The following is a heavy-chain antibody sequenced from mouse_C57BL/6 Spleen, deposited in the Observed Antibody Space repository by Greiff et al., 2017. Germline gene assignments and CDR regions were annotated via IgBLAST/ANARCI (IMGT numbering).Heavy chain of an antibody. V-gene: IGHV1-19*01. CDR1: GYTFTDYY. J-gene: IGHJ2*01. CDR2: INPYNGGT. CDR3: ARRYGSSPFDY. D-gene: IGHD1-1*01. Sequence: VQLQQSGPVLVKPGASVKMSCKASGYTFTDYYMNWVKQSHGKSLEWIGVINPYNGGTSYNQKFKGKATLTVDKSSSTAYMELNSLTSEDSAVYYCARRYGSSPFDYWGQGTTLTVSS.